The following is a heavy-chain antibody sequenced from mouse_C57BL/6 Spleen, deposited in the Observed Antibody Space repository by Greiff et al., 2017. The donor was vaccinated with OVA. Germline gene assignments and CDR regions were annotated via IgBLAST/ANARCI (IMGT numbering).Heavy chain of an antibody. J-gene: IGHJ3*01. D-gene: IGHD2-1*01. V-gene: IGHV1-26*01. CDR2: INPNNGGT. Sequence: VQLQQSGPELVKPGASVKISCKASGYTFTDYYMNWVKQSHGKSLEWIGDINPNNGGTSYNQKFKGKATLTVDKSSSTAYMELRSLTSEDSAVYYCAREGIYYGNSPFAYWGQGTLVTVSA. CDR1: GYTFTDYY. CDR3: AREGIYYGNSPFAY.